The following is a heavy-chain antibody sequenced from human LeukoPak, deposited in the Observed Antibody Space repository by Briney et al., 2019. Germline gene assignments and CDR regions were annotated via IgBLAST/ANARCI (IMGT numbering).Heavy chain of an antibody. J-gene: IGHJ4*02. CDR2: IYSGGST. CDR1: GFTVSANY. D-gene: IGHD6-19*01. CDR3: ARDNGYNSGSLGY. V-gene: IGHV3-66*02. Sequence: PGGSLRLSCAASGFTVSANYMSWVRQAPGKGLEWVSVIYSGGSTYYADSVKGRFTIFRDSSKNTLYLQMNSLRAEDTAVYCCARDNGYNSGSLGYWGQGTQVTVSS.